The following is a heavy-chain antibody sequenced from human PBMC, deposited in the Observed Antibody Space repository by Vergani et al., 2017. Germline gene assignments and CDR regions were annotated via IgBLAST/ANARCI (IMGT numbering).Heavy chain of an antibody. CDR2: IGTAGDT. Sequence: EVQLVESGGGLVQPGGSLRLSCAASGFTFSSYDMHWVRQATGKGLEWVSAIGTAGDTYYPGSVKGRFTISRENAKNSLYLQMNSLRAGDTAVYYCASQYYDFWSGRDWGQGTLVTVSS. V-gene: IGHV3-13*01. D-gene: IGHD3-3*01. J-gene: IGHJ1*01. CDR3: ASQYYDFWSGRD. CDR1: GFTFSSYD.